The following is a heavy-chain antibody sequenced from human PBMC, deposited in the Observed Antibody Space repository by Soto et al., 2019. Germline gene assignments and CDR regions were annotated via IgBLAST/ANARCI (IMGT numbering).Heavy chain of an antibody. J-gene: IGHJ4*02. Sequence: PGGSLRLSCVASGFSLANFPMNWVRQTPGKGLEWISYISPRGDNIYYAESVKGRFTISRDNARNSLFLQMYSLRDEDAALYYCAKCPHTNIAGPYYFDFWGKGVKGTVAS. V-gene: IGHV3-48*02. CDR1: GFSLANFP. CDR2: ISPRGDNI. D-gene: IGHD2-21*01. CDR3: AKCPHTNIAGPYYFDF.